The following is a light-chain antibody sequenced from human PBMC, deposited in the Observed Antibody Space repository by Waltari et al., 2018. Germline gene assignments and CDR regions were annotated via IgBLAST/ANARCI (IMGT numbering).Light chain of an antibody. CDR3: SSYTSASTLV. J-gene: IGLJ1*01. Sequence: QSALTQPASVSGSPGQSITISCIGTSNDVGGYNYVSWYQQHPGKAPKLMIYEVSNRPSGVSHRFSASKSGNTASLTISGLQADDEADYYCSSYTSASTLVFGTGTKVTVL. V-gene: IGLV2-14*01. CDR1: SNDVGGYNY. CDR2: EVS.